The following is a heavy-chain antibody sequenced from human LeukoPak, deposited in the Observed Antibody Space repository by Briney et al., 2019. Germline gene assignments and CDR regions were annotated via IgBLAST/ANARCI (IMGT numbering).Heavy chain of an antibody. Sequence: SETLSLTCTVSGGSISSSSYYWGWIRQPPGKGLEWIGSIYYSGSTYYNPSLKSRVTISVDTSKTPFSLRLSPVTAADTAVYYCARPRGSRGGAFYIWGKGNTVTVSS. CDR1: GGSISSSSYY. CDR3: ARPRGSRGGAFYI. CDR2: IYYSGST. J-gene: IGHJ6*01. D-gene: IGHD1-26*01. V-gene: IGHV4-39*01.